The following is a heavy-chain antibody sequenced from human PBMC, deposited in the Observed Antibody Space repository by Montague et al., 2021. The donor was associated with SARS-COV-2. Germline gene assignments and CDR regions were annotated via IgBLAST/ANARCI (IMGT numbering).Heavy chain of an antibody. J-gene: IGHJ4*02. CDR2: IYYSGTT. Sequence: SETLSLTCSVSSGSIISSGYYWGWIRQPPGKELEWIGNIYYSGTTYYNPSLQSRGTISVDTSKNHLSLRLSSVTAADTAVYFCARGMIRGGTKSFDCWGQGSQVTVSS. CDR1: SGSIISSGYY. CDR3: ARGMIRGGTKSFDC. V-gene: IGHV4-39*02. D-gene: IGHD3-10*01.